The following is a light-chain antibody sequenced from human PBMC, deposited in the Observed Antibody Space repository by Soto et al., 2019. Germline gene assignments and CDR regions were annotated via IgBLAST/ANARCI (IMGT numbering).Light chain of an antibody. CDR1: NSNIGNNY. CDR3: GTWDTRLNAKV. J-gene: IGLJ3*02. V-gene: IGLV1-51*01. CDR2: DDA. Sequence: QSVLTQPPSVSAAPGQKVTISCSGSNSNIGNNYISWYQQLPGTAPKLLIYDDAKRPSGIPDRFSGSKSGTSATLGITGLQTGDEADYYCGTWDTRLNAKVFGGGTKVTVL.